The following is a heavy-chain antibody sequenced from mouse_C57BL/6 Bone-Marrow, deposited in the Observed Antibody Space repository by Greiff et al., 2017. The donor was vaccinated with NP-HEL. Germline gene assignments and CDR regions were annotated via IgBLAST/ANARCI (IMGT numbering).Heavy chain of an antibody. CDR2: ISDGGSYT. CDR1: GFTFSSYA. D-gene: IGHD2-1*01. J-gene: IGHJ4*01. V-gene: IGHV5-4*03. Sequence: EVMLVESGGGLVKPGGSLKLSCAASGFTFSSYAMSWVRQTPEKRLEWVATISDGGSYTYSPDNVKGRFTISRDNAKNNLYLQMSHLKSEDTAMYYCARGYLPSMDYWGQGTSVTVSS. CDR3: ARGYLPSMDY.